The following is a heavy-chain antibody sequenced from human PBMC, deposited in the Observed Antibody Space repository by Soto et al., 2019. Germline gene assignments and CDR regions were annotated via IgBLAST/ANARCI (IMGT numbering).Heavy chain of an antibody. CDR1: GFTVSNNY. D-gene: IGHD6-13*01. CDR2: IYSGGNT. Sequence: EVQLVESGGGLIQPGGSLRLSCAASGFTVSNNYMSWVRQAPGKGLEWVSLIYSGGNTHYADSVKGRFTISRDDSKNTLYRQMNSLRVEDTAVYYCARDPPGIAAAGAGGWGQGTLVTVSS. CDR3: ARDPPGIAAAGAGG. V-gene: IGHV3-53*01. J-gene: IGHJ4*02.